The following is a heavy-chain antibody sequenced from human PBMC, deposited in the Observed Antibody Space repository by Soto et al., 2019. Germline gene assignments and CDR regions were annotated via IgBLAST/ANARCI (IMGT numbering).Heavy chain of an antibody. CDR1: GYTFTGYY. D-gene: IGHD6-19*01. CDR2: INPNSGGT. V-gene: IGHV1-2*02. Sequence: ASVKVSCKASGYTFTGYYMHWVRQAPGQGLEWMGWINPNSGGTNYAQKFQGRVTMTRDTSISTAYMELSRLRSDDTAVYYCARETVAGTGYYYGMDVSGQGTTVTVSS. J-gene: IGHJ6*02. CDR3: ARETVAGTGYYYGMDV.